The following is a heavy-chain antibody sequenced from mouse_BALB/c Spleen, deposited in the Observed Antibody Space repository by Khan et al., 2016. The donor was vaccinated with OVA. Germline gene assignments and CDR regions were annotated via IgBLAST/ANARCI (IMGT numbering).Heavy chain of an antibody. CDR3: VRGRSY. CDR1: GYSIPSDYA. V-gene: IGHV3-2*02. J-gene: IGHJ3*01. CDR2: INYSGST. Sequence: VQRQQSGPGLVKPSQSLSLTCTVTGYSIPSDYAWNWIRQFPGNRLEWMGYINYSGSTSKKPSLKSRMSITRDTSKNQIFLQLNSVTTEDTATYYCVRGRSYWGQGTLVTVSA.